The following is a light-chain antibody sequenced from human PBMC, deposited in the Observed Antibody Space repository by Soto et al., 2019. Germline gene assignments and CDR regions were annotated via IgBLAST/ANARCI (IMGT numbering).Light chain of an antibody. CDR2: EVS. CDR1: SSDVGGYDY. CDR3: SSFTSLRTPFV. J-gene: IGLJ1*01. Sequence: HSVLTQPAAVSGSPGQSITISCTGTSSDVGGYDYVSWYQQHPGKAPKLMIYEVSNRPSGISNRFSGSKSANRASLTISVLQVEDEAEYYCSSFTSLRTPFVFGTGTKLTVL. V-gene: IGLV2-14*01.